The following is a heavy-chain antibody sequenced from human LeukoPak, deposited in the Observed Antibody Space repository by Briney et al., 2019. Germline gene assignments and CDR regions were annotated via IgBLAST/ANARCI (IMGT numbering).Heavy chain of an antibody. CDR3: ARGEQQLSFYYYYYYMDV. D-gene: IGHD6-13*01. CDR2: INHSGST. CDR1: GGSFSGYY. Sequence: PSETLSLTCAVYGGSFSGYYWSWIRQPPGKGLEWIGEINHSGSTNYNPSLKSRVTISVDTSKNQFSLKLSSVTAADTAVYYCARGEQQLSFYYYYYYMDVWGKGTTVTVSS. V-gene: IGHV4-34*01. J-gene: IGHJ6*03.